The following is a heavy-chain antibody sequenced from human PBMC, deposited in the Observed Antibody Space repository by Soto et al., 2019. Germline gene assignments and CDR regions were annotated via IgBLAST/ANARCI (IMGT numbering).Heavy chain of an antibody. CDR3: AKLLLWFGDPMDV. J-gene: IGHJ6*02. CDR1: VFPLSSYA. V-gene: IGHV3-23*01. D-gene: IGHD3-10*01. Sequence: GGSMRLSCAASVFPLSSYAMSWVRQAPGKGLEWVSAISGSGGSTYYADSVKGRFTISRDNSKNTLYLQMNSLRAEDTAVYYCAKLLLWFGDPMDVWGQGTTVTVSS. CDR2: ISGSGGST.